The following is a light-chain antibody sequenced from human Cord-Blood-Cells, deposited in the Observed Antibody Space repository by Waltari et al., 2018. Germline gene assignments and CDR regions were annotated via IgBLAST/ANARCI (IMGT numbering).Light chain of an antibody. CDR3: SSYTSSSTVV. Sequence: QSALTQPASVSGSPGQSITISCTGTSSDVGGSNYVSWYQQHPGKAPKRIIYDVSNRPSGVSNRFSGSKSGNTASLTISGLQAEDEADYYCSSYTSSSTVVFGGGTKLTVL. V-gene: IGLV2-14*01. CDR1: SSDVGGSNY. CDR2: DVS. J-gene: IGLJ2*01.